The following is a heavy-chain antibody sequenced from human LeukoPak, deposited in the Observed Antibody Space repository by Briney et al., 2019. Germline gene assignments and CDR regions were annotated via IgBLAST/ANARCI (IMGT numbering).Heavy chain of an antibody. CDR3: AKHSHSWYIGYFEY. J-gene: IGHJ4*02. CDR1: GFIFSSYA. Sequence: GGSLRLSCATSGFIFSSYAMSWVRQAPGKGLEWVSVISGSVDSTYYGDSMKGRFTISRDTYKNTLYLQMNSLRAEDTAIYYCAKHSHSWYIGYFEYWGQGTLVTVSS. CDR2: ISGSVDST. V-gene: IGHV3-23*01. D-gene: IGHD1-1*01.